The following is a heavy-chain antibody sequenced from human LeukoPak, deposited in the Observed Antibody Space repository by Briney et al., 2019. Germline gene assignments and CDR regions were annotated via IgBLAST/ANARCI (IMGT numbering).Heavy chain of an antibody. CDR1: GYSISSGYY. CDR2: IYHSGST. D-gene: IGHD3-10*01. J-gene: IGHJ2*01. Sequence: PSETLSLTCTVSGYSISSGYYWGWIRQPPGKGLEWIGSIYHSGSTYYNPSLKSRVTISVDTSKNQFSLKLSSVTAADTAVYYCARETRERGEPYWYFDLWGRGTLVTVSS. V-gene: IGHV4-38-2*02. CDR3: ARETRERGEPYWYFDL.